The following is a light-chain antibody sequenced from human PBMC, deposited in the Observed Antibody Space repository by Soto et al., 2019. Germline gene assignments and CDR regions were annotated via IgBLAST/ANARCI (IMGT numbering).Light chain of an antibody. CDR3: QQRSNWPIT. V-gene: IGKV3-11*01. J-gene: IGKJ5*01. CDR1: HTVSGNY. Sequence: EVVLTQSPGTLSLSPGERATLSCRTSHTVSGNYLAWYQQKPGQAPRLLIYDSSNRATGIPTRFSGSGSGTDFALTISSLEPEDFAVYYCQQRSNWPITFGQGTRLEIK. CDR2: DSS.